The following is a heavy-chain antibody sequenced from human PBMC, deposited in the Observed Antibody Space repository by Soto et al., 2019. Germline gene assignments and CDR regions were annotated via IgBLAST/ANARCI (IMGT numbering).Heavy chain of an antibody. CDR1: GFTFSSYA. CDR2: LSVSGGSK. D-gene: IGHD1-26*01. V-gene: IGHV3-23*01. J-gene: IGHJ4*02. CDR3: AKVGVGDTTVYYFDY. Sequence: EVQLLESGGGLVQPGGSLRLSCAASGFTFSSYAMNWVRQAPGKGLEWVAGLSVSGGSKSYADSVKGQFTISRDNSKSTLFLQMSSLRAEDTAIYYCAKVGVGDTTVYYFDYWGQGTLVTVSS.